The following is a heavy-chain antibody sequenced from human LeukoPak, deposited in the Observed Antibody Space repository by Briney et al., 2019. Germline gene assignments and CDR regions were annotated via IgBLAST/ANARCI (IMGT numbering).Heavy chain of an antibody. D-gene: IGHD6-6*01. CDR2: ISSDGTYT. CDR1: GFTFSSHL. V-gene: IGHV3-74*01. Sequence: GGSLRLSCAASGFTFSSHLMHWVRQAPGKGLVWVSRISSDGTYTNYADSVRGRFTISRDNSKSTLYLQMNSLRGEDTAVYYCAREIAAPLPYFGVDVWGQGTTVTVSS. CDR3: AREIAAPLPYFGVDV. J-gene: IGHJ6*02.